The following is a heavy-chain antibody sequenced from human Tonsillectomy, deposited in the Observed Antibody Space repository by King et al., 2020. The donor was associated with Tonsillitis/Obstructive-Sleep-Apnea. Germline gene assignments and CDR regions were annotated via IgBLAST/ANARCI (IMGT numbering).Heavy chain of an antibody. CDR1: GYTFTGYY. V-gene: IGHV1-2*02. D-gene: IGHD3-9*01. J-gene: IGHJ6*02. Sequence: VQLVESGAEVKKPGASVKVSCKASGYTFTGYYMHWVRQAPGQGLEWMGWINPNSGGTNYAQKFQGRVTMTRDTSISTAYMELSRLRSDDTAVYYCARAPQHYDILTGAYYYGMDVWGQGTTVTVSS. CDR3: ARAPQHYDILTGAYYYGMDV. CDR2: INPNSGGT.